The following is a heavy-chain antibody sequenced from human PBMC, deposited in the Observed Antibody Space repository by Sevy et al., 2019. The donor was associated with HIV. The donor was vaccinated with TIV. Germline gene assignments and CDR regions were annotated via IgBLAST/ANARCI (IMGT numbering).Heavy chain of an antibody. Sequence: GGSPRLSCAASGFSFSSYGMHWVRQPLGKGLEWVAFVHFDGNEKWYADSGKGRFTISRDNSKSTIFLQMDSLRIEDTAIYYCVKDRCSDAGGPREYFEHWGQGTLVTVSS. J-gene: IGHJ4*02. CDR3: VKDRCSDAGGPREYFEH. D-gene: IGHD2-15*01. CDR1: GFSFSSYG. CDR2: VHFDGNEK. V-gene: IGHV3-30*02.